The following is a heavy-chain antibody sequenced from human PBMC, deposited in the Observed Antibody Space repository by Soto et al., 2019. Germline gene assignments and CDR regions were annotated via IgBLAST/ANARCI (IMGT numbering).Heavy chain of an antibody. V-gene: IGHV4-34*01. Sequence: QVQLQQWGAGLLKPSETLSLTCAVYGGSFSGYYWSWIRQPPGKGLEWIGEINHSGSTNYNPSLKIRVTISVDTSKNQFSLKLSSVTAADTAVYYCARKVVPAATPLRWFDPWGQGTLVTVSS. J-gene: IGHJ5*02. D-gene: IGHD2-2*01. CDR2: INHSGST. CDR1: GGSFSGYY. CDR3: ARKVVPAATPLRWFDP.